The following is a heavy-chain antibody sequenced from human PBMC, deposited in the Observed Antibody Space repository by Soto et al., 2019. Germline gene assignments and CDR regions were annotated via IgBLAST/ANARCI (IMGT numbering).Heavy chain of an antibody. Sequence: QAGGSLRLSCAASGFTFSSYAMHWVRQAPGKGLEWVAVISYDGSNKYYADSVKGRFTISRDNSKNTLYLQMNSLRAEDTAVYYCARGEGAYYYYGMDVWGQGTTVTVSS. D-gene: IGHD1-26*01. V-gene: IGHV3-30-3*01. CDR2: ISYDGSNK. CDR1: GFTFSSYA. CDR3: ARGEGAYYYYGMDV. J-gene: IGHJ6*02.